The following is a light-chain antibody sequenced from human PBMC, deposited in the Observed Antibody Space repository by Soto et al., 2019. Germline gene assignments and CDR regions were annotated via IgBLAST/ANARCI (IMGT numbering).Light chain of an antibody. CDR2: GAS. J-gene: IGKJ4*01. CDR3: QQYNNWPLT. V-gene: IGKV3D-15*01. CDR1: QSVYSN. Sequence: EVVMTQSPATLSVSPGERATLSCRASQSVYSNLDWYQLKPGQAPRLLIYGASTRATGIPARFSGSGSGTEFTLTISSLQSEDFAIYYCQQYNNWPLTFGGGTKVEIK.